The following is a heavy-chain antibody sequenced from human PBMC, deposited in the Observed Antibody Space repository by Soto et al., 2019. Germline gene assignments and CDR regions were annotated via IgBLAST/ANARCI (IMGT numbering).Heavy chain of an antibody. V-gene: IGHV3-23*01. CDR1: GFTFSSYG. D-gene: IGHD3-22*01. J-gene: IGHJ5*01. CDR3: ARDLTPYSDYYDESSSETWFAS. CDR2: MSANGGGT. Sequence: GGSLRLSCAASGFTFSSYGMSWVRQAPGKGLEWVSAMSANGGGTYYADSVKGRFTISRDNSKNTVYLQMNRLRAEDTAVYYCARDLTPYSDYYDESSSETWFASWGQGSLVTVSS.